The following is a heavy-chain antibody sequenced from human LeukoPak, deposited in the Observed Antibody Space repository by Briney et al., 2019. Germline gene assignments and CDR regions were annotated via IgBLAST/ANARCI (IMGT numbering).Heavy chain of an antibody. CDR3: VTQSFDF. Sequence: ASVKVSCKTSGYSFSDYTMHWVRQAPGEGVEWMGWFNPDTGDTFSAQRFQGRVTLTWDTARRTAYMEMRNLNVDDTAVFYCVTQSFDFWGQGTLVTVSS. V-gene: IGHV1-2*02. CDR1: GYSFSDYT. J-gene: IGHJ4*02. D-gene: IGHD2-15*01. CDR2: FNPDTGDT.